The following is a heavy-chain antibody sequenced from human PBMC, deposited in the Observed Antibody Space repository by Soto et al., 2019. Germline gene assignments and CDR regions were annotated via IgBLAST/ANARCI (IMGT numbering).Heavy chain of an antibody. Sequence: ASVTVSCTASGDTFTSNGISWVRQAPGQGLEWLAWISIYNGNTQYAQKVQGRVTMTTDTSTNTAYMELRSLRSDDTAVYYCARVSGSPPRPLVFDDWGQGTLVTVS. CDR3: ARVSGSPPRPLVFDD. CDR2: ISIYNGNT. CDR1: GDTFTSNG. V-gene: IGHV1-18*04. D-gene: IGHD2-2*01. J-gene: IGHJ4*02.